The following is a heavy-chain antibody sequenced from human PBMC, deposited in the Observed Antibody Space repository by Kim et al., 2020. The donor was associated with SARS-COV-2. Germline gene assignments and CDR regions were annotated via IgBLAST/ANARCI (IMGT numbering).Heavy chain of an antibody. J-gene: IGHJ6*02. Sequence: GESLKISCKGSGYSFTSYWIGWVRQMPGKGLEWMGIIYPGDSDTRYSPSFQGQVTISADKSISTAYLQWSSLKASDTAMYYCARFEYDSSRYYWGYYYYGMDVWGQGTTVTVSS. CDR1: GYSFTSYW. CDR2: IYPGDSDT. D-gene: IGHD3-22*01. V-gene: IGHV5-51*01. CDR3: ARFEYDSSRYYWGYYYYGMDV.